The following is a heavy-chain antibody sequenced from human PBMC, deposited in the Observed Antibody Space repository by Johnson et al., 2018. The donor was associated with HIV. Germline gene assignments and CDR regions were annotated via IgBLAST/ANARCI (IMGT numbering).Heavy chain of an antibody. CDR2: ISYDGSNK. V-gene: IGHV3-30-3*01. CDR1: GFTFSTYA. Sequence: QVQLVESGGGEVQPGRSLRLSCAASGFTFSTYAMHWVRQAPGKGLEWVAVISYDGSNKYYADSVKGRFTISRDNSKNTLFLQMNSLRAEDTAVYYGARGGPYSASSGGTFCIWGQGTMVTVSS. CDR3: ARGGPYSASSGGTFCI. J-gene: IGHJ3*02. D-gene: IGHD6-6*01.